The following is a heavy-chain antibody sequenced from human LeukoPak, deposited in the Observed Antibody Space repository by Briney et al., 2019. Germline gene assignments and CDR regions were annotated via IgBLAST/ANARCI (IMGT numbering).Heavy chain of an antibody. Sequence: ASVKVSCKASGYTFTSYYMHWVRQAPGQGLEWMGIINPSGGSTSYAQKFQGRVTMTRDMSTSTVYMELSSLRSEDTAVYYCARPLRYSDFDSQLDYCGQGTLVTVSS. CDR3: ARPLRYSDFDSQLDY. CDR2: INPSGGST. V-gene: IGHV1-46*01. CDR1: GYTFTSYY. D-gene: IGHD3-9*01. J-gene: IGHJ4*02.